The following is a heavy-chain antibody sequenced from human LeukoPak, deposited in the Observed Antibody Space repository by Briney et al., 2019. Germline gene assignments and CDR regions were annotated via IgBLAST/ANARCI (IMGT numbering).Heavy chain of an antibody. CDR2: IIPIFGTA. CDR3: ARGDGYYDSSGYYLGDY. V-gene: IGHV1-69*13. Sequence: SVKVSFKASGGTFISYAISWVRQAPGQGLEWMGGIIPIFGTANYAQKFQGRVTITADESTSTAYMELSSLRSEDTAVYYCARGDGYYDSSGYYLGDYWGQGTLVTVSS. CDR1: GGTFISYA. J-gene: IGHJ4*02. D-gene: IGHD3-22*01.